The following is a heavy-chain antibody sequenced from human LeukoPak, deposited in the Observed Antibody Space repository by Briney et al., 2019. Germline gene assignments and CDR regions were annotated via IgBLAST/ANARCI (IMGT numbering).Heavy chain of an antibody. Sequence: SETLSLTCTVSGGSISSYYWSWIRQSPGKGLEYIGHIYYSGSTNYSPSPKSRVTISVDTSKNQFSLNLSSVTAADTAVYYCARRGFCTSTSCYVFDHWGQGTLVTVSS. CDR1: GGSISSYY. CDR2: IYYSGST. CDR3: ARRGFCTSTSCYVFDH. D-gene: IGHD2-2*01. J-gene: IGHJ4*02. V-gene: IGHV4-59*08.